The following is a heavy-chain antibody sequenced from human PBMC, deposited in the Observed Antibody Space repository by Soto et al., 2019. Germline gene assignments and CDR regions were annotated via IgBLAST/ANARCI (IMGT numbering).Heavy chain of an antibody. CDR1: GGSISSGCYY. CDR2: IYYSGST. Sequence: SETLSLTCTVSGGSISSGCYYWSWIRQPPGKGLEWIGYIYYSGSTYYNPSLKSRATISVDTSKNQFSLKLSSVTAADTAVYYCARGPLIAAAGHYYYYGMDVWGQGTTVTVSS. CDR3: ARGPLIAAAGHYYYYGMDV. V-gene: IGHV4-30-4*01. D-gene: IGHD6-13*01. J-gene: IGHJ6*02.